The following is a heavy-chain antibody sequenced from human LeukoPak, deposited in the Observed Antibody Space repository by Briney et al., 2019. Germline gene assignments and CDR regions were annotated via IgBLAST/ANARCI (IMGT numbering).Heavy chain of an antibody. CDR2: ISSSSSTI. J-gene: IGHJ5*02. CDR1: GFTFSSYS. Sequence: PGGSLRLSCAASGFTFSSYSMNWVRQAPGKGLEWVSYISSSSSTIYYADSVKGRFTISRDNAKNTLYLQMNSLRAEDTAVYYCARDSLNTSSGWFDPWGQGTLVTVSS. D-gene: IGHD6-19*01. CDR3: ARDSLNTSSGWFDP. V-gene: IGHV3-48*01.